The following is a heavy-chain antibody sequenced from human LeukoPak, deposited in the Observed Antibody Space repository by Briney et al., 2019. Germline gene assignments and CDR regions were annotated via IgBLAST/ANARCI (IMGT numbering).Heavy chain of an antibody. CDR1: GFTFSSYS. D-gene: IGHD3-22*01. CDR2: ISSSSSYI. V-gene: IGHV3-21*01. CDR3: ARDSYYDSSGYYDY. J-gene: IGHJ4*02. Sequence: GGSLRLSCAASGFTFSSYSMNWVRQAPGKGLEWVSSISSSSSYIYYADSVKGRFTISRDNAKNSLYLQINSLRAEDTAVYYCARDSYYDSSGYYDYWGQGTLVTVSS.